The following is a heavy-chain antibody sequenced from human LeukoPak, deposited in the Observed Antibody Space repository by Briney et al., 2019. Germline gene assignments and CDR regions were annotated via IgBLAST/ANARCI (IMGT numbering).Heavy chain of an antibody. V-gene: IGHV3-23*01. CDR3: AKGGYIRSSCFDP. Sequence: GGSLRLSCAASGFTFSSYSMNWVRQAPGKGLEWVSTISNTGGSAFFADSVTGRFTISRDNSKNTLYLEMNTLRAEDTAVYYCAKGGYIRSSCFDPWGQGTLVTVSS. J-gene: IGHJ5*02. CDR1: GFTFSSYS. CDR2: ISNTGGSA. D-gene: IGHD6-13*01.